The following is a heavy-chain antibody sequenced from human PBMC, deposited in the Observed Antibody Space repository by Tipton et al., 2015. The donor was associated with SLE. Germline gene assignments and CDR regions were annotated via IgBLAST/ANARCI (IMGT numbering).Heavy chain of an antibody. V-gene: IGHV4-39*07. CDR1: GGSVSSGSYY. D-gene: IGHD3-10*01. CDR2: IYYSGNT. J-gene: IGHJ1*01. CDR3: ASSGNLFVDAPEYFQH. Sequence: LRLSCTVSGGSVSSGSYYWAWIRQPPGKGPEWIGTIYYSGNTYYNPSLKSRVTMSIDTSKNQVSLKVSSVTAADTAVYFCASSGNLFVDAPEYFQHWGQCTLVTVSS.